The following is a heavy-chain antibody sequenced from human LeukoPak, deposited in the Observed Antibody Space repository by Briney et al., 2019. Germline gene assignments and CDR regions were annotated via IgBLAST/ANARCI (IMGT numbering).Heavy chain of an antibody. Sequence: GASVKVSCKASGYTFTDFYIHWVRQAPGQGLEWMGWINPNSGGTKYAQKFQGWVTTTRDTSISTAYMELSRMKYDDTAVYYCARSTWIRILDYWGQGTLVTVSS. CDR3: ARSTWIRILDY. V-gene: IGHV1-2*04. J-gene: IGHJ4*02. CDR1: GYTFTDFY. D-gene: IGHD5-18*01. CDR2: INPNSGGT.